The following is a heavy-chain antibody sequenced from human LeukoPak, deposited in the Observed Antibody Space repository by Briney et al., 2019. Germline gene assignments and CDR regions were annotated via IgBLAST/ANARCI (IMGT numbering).Heavy chain of an antibody. J-gene: IGHJ4*02. V-gene: IGHV3-48*01. CDR3: ARVVSRGFDY. Sequence: PGGSLRLSCAASGFTFSNYNMNWVRQAPGKGLEWVSYITLSSSTIYYADSVKGRFTISRDNSKNTLYLQMNSLRAEDTAVYYCARVVSRGFDYWGQGTLVTVSS. CDR1: GFTFSNYN. D-gene: IGHD2-2*01. CDR2: ITLSSSTI.